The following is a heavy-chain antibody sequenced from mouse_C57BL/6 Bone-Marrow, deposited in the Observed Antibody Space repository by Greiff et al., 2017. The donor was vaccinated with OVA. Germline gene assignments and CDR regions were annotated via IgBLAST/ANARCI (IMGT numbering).Heavy chain of an antibody. Sequence: VQLQQSGAELVKPGASVKLSCKASGYTFTDYCMNWVKQRPGQGLEWIGEIIPGSGSTNYNKKFKGKATFTVDTSSSTAYMQLRSLTSEDSAVYDCARGRSSDGDLDYWGQGTTLTVSS. J-gene: IGHJ2*01. CDR3: ARGRSSDGDLDY. CDR1: GYTFTDYC. D-gene: IGHD1-1*01. CDR2: IIPGSGST. V-gene: IGHV1-77*01.